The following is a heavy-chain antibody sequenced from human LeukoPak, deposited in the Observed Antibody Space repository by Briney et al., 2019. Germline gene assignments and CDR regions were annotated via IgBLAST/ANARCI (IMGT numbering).Heavy chain of an antibody. CDR1: GGTFSSYA. CDR2: IIPIFGTA. Sequence: SVKVSCKASGGTFSSYAISWVRQAPGQGLEWMGGIIPIFGTANYAQKFQGRVTITTDESTSTAYMELRRLRSEDTAVYYCARSRDYYDSSGYYFGFDYWGQGTLVTVSS. D-gene: IGHD3-22*01. J-gene: IGHJ4*02. V-gene: IGHV1-69*05. CDR3: ARSRDYYDSSGYYFGFDY.